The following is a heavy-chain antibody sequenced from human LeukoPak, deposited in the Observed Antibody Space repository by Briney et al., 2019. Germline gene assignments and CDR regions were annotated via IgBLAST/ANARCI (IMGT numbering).Heavy chain of an antibody. Sequence: GGSLRLSCAASGFTFSSYWMSWVRQAPGKGLEWVANIKQDGSEKYYVDSVKGRFTISRDNAKNSLYLQMNSLRAEDTAVYYCARDVYRYSSSWYARYYFDYWGQGTLVTVSS. CDR2: IKQDGSEK. CDR3: ARDVYRYSSSWYARYYFDY. J-gene: IGHJ4*02. D-gene: IGHD6-13*01. CDR1: GFTFSSYW. V-gene: IGHV3-7*03.